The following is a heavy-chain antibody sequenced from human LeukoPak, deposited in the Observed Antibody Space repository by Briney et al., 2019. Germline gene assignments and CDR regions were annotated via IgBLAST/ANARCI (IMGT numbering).Heavy chain of an antibody. CDR3: ARGGVASYWYFDL. Sequence: QPGGSLRLSCAASGFTFSSYGMHWVRQAPGKGLEWVSVIYSGGSTSYADSVKGRFTVSRDNSKNTLYLQMNSLRAEDTAVYYCARGGVASYWYFDLWGRGTLVTVSS. CDR2: IYSGGST. V-gene: IGHV3-53*01. D-gene: IGHD5-12*01. J-gene: IGHJ2*01. CDR1: GFTFSSYG.